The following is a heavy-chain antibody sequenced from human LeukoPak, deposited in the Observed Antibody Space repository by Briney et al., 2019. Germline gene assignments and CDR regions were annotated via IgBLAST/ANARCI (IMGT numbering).Heavy chain of an antibody. CDR3: ARDIELSS. Sequence: GGSLRLSCAASGFMFSDATMTWVRQAPGKGLEWVSLIASSGLNTYYADSVRGRFTISRDNSKSTLSLQMNSLRVEDTAIYYCARDIELSSWGLGTLVTVSS. V-gene: IGHV3-23*01. CDR2: IASSGLNT. D-gene: IGHD5-12*01. CDR1: GFMFSDAT. J-gene: IGHJ3*01.